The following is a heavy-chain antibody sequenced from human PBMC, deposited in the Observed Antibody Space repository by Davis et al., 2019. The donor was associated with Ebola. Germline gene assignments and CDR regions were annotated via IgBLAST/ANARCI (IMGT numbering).Heavy chain of an antibody. CDR1: GFTFSSYG. CDR3: VNRAVDP. V-gene: IGHV3-30*03. D-gene: IGHD3-10*01. Sequence: GGSLRLSCAASGFTFSSYGMHWVRQAPGKGLEWVAVISYDGSNKYYADSVKGRFTISRDNSKNTFYLQMNSLGAEDTAIYYCVNRAVDPWGQGTLVTVSS. CDR2: ISYDGSNK. J-gene: IGHJ5*02.